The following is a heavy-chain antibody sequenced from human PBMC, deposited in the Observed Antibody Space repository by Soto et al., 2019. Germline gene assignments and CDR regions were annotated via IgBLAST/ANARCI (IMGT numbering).Heavy chain of an antibody. Sequence: QVQLVESGGGVVQPGRSLRLSCAASGFTFSSYGMHCVRQAPGKGLEWVAVISYDGSNKYYADSVKGRFTISRDNSKNTLYLQMNSLRAEDTAVYYCAKIYCSGGSCYFLGYMDVWGKGTTVTVSS. V-gene: IGHV3-30*18. CDR2: ISYDGSNK. D-gene: IGHD2-15*01. CDR3: AKIYCSGGSCYFLGYMDV. J-gene: IGHJ6*03. CDR1: GFTFSSYG.